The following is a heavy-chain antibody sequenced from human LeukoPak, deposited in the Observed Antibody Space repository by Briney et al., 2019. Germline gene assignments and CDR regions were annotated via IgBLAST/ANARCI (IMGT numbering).Heavy chain of an antibody. Sequence: SETLSLTCTVSGGSLITYYWSWIRQPAGKGLEWIGRIYSSGRTNYHPSLESRVTMSVDTSKNQFSLNLTSVTAADTAVYYCARDPTTAGDYYYYYGMDVWGQGTTVTVSS. V-gene: IGHV4-4*07. CDR2: IYSSGRT. CDR1: GGSLITYY. D-gene: IGHD4-11*01. J-gene: IGHJ6*02. CDR3: ARDPTTAGDYYYYYGMDV.